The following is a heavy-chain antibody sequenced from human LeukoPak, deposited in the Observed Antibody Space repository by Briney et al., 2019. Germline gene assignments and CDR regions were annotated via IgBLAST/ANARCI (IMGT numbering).Heavy chain of an antibody. CDR2: IYHSGSI. V-gene: IGHV4-4*02. D-gene: IGHD6-13*01. J-gene: IGHJ4*02. CDR1: GGSISSSNW. CDR3: ASSIAAAPSVDY. Sequence: PSETLSLTCAVSGGSISSSNWWSWVRQPPGKGLEWIGEIYHSGSINYNPSLKSRVTISVDKSKNQFSLKLSSVTAADTAVYYCASSIAAAPSVDYWGQGTLVTVSS.